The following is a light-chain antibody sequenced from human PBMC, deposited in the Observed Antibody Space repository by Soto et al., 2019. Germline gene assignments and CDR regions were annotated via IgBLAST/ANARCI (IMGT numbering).Light chain of an antibody. J-gene: IGKJ5*01. Sequence: EIVLTQSPATLSLSPGERATLSCRASQSVSTSLAWYQQKPGQAPRLLIHDASNRATGIPVRFSGSGSGTDFTLTIDSLEPEDFAVYYCQLRSDWPSITFGQGTRLEIK. V-gene: IGKV3-11*01. CDR3: QLRSDWPSIT. CDR2: DAS. CDR1: QSVSTS.